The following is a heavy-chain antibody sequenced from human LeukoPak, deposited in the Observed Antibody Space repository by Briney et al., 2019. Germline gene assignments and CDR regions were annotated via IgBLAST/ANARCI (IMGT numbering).Heavy chain of an antibody. CDR2: INPSGST. D-gene: IGHD2-15*01. J-gene: IGHJ5*02. CDR3: ARGRDIVVVVAATSYWFDP. CDR1: GGSFSGYY. Sequence: SETLSLTCAVYGGSFSGYYWSWIRQPPGKGLEWIGEINPSGSTNYNPSLKSRVTISVDTSKNQFSLKLSSVTAADTAVYYCARGRDIVVVVAATSYWFDPWGQGTLVTVSS. V-gene: IGHV4-34*01.